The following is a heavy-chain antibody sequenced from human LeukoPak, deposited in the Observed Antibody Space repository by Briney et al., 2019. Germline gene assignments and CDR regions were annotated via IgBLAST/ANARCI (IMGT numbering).Heavy chain of an antibody. CDR1: GFTFSSYN. CDR3: ARSYVVVVNWFDP. J-gene: IGHJ5*02. Sequence: GGSLRLSCAASGFTFSSYNMNWVRQAPGKGLEWVSYISSSSSTRYYADSVKGRFTISRDNAKNSLYLQMNSLRAEDTAVYYCARSYVVVVNWFDPWGQGTLVTVSS. D-gene: IGHD2-2*01. CDR2: ISSSSSTR. V-gene: IGHV3-48*04.